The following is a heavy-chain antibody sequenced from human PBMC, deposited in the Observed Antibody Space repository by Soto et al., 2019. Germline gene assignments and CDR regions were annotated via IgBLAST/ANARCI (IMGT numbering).Heavy chain of an antibody. CDR2: ISGSGDST. J-gene: IGHJ4*02. D-gene: IGHD6-19*01. CDR3: AKRGAGHYFDY. Sequence: EVQLLESGGGLVQPGGSLRLSCAASGFTFSNYAMSWVRQAPGKGLEWVSVISGSGDSTYYADFVKGRFTISRDNSKNTLYLQMNSLRAEDTAVYYCAKRGAGHYFDYWGQGTLVTVSS. V-gene: IGHV3-23*01. CDR1: GFTFSNYA.